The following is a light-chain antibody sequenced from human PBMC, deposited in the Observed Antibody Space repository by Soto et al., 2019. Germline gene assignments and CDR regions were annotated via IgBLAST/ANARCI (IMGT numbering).Light chain of an antibody. Sequence: DIQMTQSPSSLSVSVGYRVTITCRASETISTFLNWYQVKPGRAPKLLIYDASNLEAGVPSRFRGSGSGTDFTFTISRLQPEDIATYYCQQYENLPTFGQGTRLEIK. J-gene: IGKJ5*01. CDR1: ETISTF. CDR2: DAS. CDR3: QQYENLPT. V-gene: IGKV1-33*01.